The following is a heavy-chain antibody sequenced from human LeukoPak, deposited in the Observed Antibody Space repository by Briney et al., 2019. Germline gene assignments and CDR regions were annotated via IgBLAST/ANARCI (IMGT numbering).Heavy chain of an antibody. CDR1: GGSISSYY. J-gene: IGHJ4*02. CDR2: IYSTGST. V-gene: IGHV4-59*08. CDR3: ARHRPEGSYPLDS. Sequence: PSETLSLTCTVSGGSISSYYWSWIRQSPGKGLEWIGHIYSTGSTTYSPSLKSRVIMSADTSKNQFSLKVTSVTAADTAVYYCARHRPEGSYPLDSWGQGALVTVSS.